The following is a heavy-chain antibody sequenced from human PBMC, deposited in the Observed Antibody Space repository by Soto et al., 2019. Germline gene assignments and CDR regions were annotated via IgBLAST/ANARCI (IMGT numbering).Heavy chain of an antibody. Sequence: GALRLSCAASGFTVSSNYMSWVRQAPGKGLEWVSVIYSGGSTYYADSVKGRFTISRDNSKNTLYLQMNSLRAEDTAVYYCAITGRRIAAAGTVYYYYGMDVWGQGTTVTVSS. D-gene: IGHD6-13*01. J-gene: IGHJ6*02. CDR2: IYSGGST. V-gene: IGHV3-53*01. CDR3: AITGRRIAAAGTVYYYYGMDV. CDR1: GFTVSSNY.